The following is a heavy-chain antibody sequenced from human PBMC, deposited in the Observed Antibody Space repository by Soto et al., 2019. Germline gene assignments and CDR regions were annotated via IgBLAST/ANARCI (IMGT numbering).Heavy chain of an antibody. CDR3: ARDFAYFDS. D-gene: IGHD3-3*01. CDR1: GCYISSSSYY. CDR2: VYHTGRT. J-gene: IGHJ4*02. V-gene: IGHV4-61*05. Sequence: SETLTLTCTVSGCYISSSSYYWGWIRQPPGKGLEWIGYVYHTGRTSYNPSLKSRVSISMDTSKNQFSLNLDSVTAADTAVYFCARDFAYFDSWGQGTLVTVSS.